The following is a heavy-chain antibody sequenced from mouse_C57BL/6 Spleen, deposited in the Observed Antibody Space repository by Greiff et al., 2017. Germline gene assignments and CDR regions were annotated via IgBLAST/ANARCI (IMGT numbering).Heavy chain of an antibody. Sequence: VQLQQSGAELVRPGTSVKMSCKASGYTFTNYWIRWVKQRPGHGLEWIGDIYPGGGYTNYNEKFKGKDTLTADKSSSTAYMQLSSLTSEDSAIYYCAGWEGYHYFDYWGQGTMLTVSS. CDR2: IYPGGGYT. CDR3: AGWEGYHYFDY. J-gene: IGHJ2*01. D-gene: IGHD2-2*01. V-gene: IGHV1-63*01. CDR1: GYTFTNYW.